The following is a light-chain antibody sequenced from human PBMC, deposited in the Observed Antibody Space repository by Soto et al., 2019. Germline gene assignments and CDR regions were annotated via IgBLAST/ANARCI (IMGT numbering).Light chain of an antibody. Sequence: DIQMTQSPSSLSASVGDRVIITCRASQGIGDDLGWYQQKPGKAPKRLIYAASSLQSGVPSRFSGCGSGTDFTLTISSLQPDDVASYYGLQHNTYPWTFGPGTKVDVK. V-gene: IGKV1-17*01. J-gene: IGKJ1*01. CDR1: QGIGDD. CDR3: LQHNTYPWT. CDR2: AAS.